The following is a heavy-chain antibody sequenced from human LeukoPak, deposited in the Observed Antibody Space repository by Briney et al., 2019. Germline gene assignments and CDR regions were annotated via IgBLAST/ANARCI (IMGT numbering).Heavy chain of an antibody. CDR3: VRRNLFDY. J-gene: IGHJ4*02. Sequence: HPGGSLRLSCAASGFTFSSFAINWVRQAPGKGLECVASINQDGTKQYYVDSVRGRFTISRDDAKNSVYLQMNNLRVQDTAVYYCVRRNLFDYWGQGTLVTVSS. CDR1: GFTFSSFA. CDR2: INQDGTKQ. V-gene: IGHV3-7*03.